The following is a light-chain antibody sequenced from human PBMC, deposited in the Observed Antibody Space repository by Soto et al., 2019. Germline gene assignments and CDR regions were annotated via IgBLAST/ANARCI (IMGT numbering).Light chain of an antibody. Sequence: EIVLTQSPGTLSLSPGERATLSCRASQSVTSSHLAWYQQKPGQAPRLLIYGASSRATGIPDRFSGSGSGTDFTLTINRLEPEDFAVYYCHPYGSSPLTFGGGTKVDIK. V-gene: IGKV3-20*01. J-gene: IGKJ4*01. CDR2: GAS. CDR1: QSVTSSH. CDR3: HPYGSSPLT.